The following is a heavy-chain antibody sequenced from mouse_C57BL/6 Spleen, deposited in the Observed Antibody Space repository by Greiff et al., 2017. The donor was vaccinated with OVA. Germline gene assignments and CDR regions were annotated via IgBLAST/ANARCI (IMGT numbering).Heavy chain of an antibody. CDR1: GYTFTSYW. V-gene: IGHV1-64*01. CDR2: IHPNSGST. J-gene: IGHJ4*01. D-gene: IGHD2-4*01. Sequence: QVQLQQPGAELVKPGASVKLSCKASGYTFTSYWMHWVKQRPGQGLEWIGMIHPNSGSTNYNEKFKSKATLTVDKSSSTAYMQLSSLTSEDSAVYYCARESSDYDGRGYAMDYWGQGTSVTVSS. CDR3: ARESSDYDGRGYAMDY.